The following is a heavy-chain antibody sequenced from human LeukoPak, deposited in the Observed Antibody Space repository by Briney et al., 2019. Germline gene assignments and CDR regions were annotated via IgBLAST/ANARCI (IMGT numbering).Heavy chain of an antibody. Sequence: SETLSLTCTVSGGSISSSGYYWGWIRQPPGKGLEWIGSIYYSGDTYYNPSLKSRVNISPDMSKNQFSLKLSSVTAADTALYYCARTVVVPSGDAFDFWGQGTMVTVSS. J-gene: IGHJ3*01. CDR2: IYYSGDT. CDR1: GGSISSSGYY. V-gene: IGHV4-39*07. D-gene: IGHD2-15*01. CDR3: ARTVVVPSGDAFDF.